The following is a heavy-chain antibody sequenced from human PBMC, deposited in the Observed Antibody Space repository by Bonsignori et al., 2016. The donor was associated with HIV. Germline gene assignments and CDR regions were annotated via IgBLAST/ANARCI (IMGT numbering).Heavy chain of an antibody. J-gene: IGHJ6*03. V-gene: IGHV4-59*01. CDR2: VYYSGTT. D-gene: IGHD2-2*02. CDR3: ARGPGAIGYYYYYMDV. Sequence: WIRQPPGKGLEWIGFVYYSGTTNYNPSLKSRVTISVDTSKNQFSLKLSSVTAADTAVYYCARGPGAIGYYYYYMDVWGKGTTVTVSS.